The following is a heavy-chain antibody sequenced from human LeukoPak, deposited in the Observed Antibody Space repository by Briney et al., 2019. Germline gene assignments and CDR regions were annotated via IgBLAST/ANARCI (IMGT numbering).Heavy chain of an antibody. CDR3: ANELGSPSDY. CDR1: GFTFSTYG. Sequence: SGGSLRLSCAASGFTFSTYGMHWVRQAPGKGLEWVAFIQYDGSNKYYADSVKGRFTISRDNSKNALYLQMNSLRAEDTAMYYCANELGSPSDYWGQGTLVTVSS. J-gene: IGHJ4*02. CDR2: IQYDGSNK. D-gene: IGHD7-27*01. V-gene: IGHV3-30*02.